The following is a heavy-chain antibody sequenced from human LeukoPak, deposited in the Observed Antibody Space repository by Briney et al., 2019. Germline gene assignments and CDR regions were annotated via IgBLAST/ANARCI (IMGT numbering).Heavy chain of an antibody. V-gene: IGHV4-34*01. Sequence: PSETLSLTCAVYGGSFSGYYWSWTRQPPGKGLEWIGEINHSGSTNSNPSLKSRVTISVDTSKNQFSLKLSSVTAVDTAMYYCARRLLGYCSGGSCYSGYFQHWGQGTLVTVSS. CDR3: ARRLLGYCSGGSCYSGYFQH. CDR2: INHSGST. J-gene: IGHJ1*01. D-gene: IGHD2-15*01. CDR1: GGSFSGYY.